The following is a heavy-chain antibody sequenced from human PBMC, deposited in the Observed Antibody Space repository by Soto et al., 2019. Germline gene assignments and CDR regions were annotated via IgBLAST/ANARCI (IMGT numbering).Heavy chain of an antibody. V-gene: IGHV4-4*07. CDR1: AGSISNYY. D-gene: IGHD3-22*01. J-gene: IGHJ5*01. Sequence: SETLSLTCTVSAGSISNYYWSWIRQPAGKGLEWIGRVFSTGTTNYNPSLRTRVTMSVDTSKKQFSLRLRSVTAADTAVYYCARQYSSGAGWFDSWGQGTLVTVSS. CDR3: ARQYSSGAGWFDS. CDR2: VFSTGTT.